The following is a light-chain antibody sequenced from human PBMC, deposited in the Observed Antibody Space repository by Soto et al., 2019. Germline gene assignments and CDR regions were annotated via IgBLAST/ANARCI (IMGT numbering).Light chain of an antibody. CDR1: QRIGSD. CDR3: QHYNNWPLT. CDR2: HTS. J-gene: IGKJ4*01. Sequence: ETVMTQSPGTLSVSPGERATLSCRASQRIGSDLAWYQQKPGQAPRLLIYHTSTSATGVPARFISSASGTEFTLTITSLQSEDSAVYYCQHYNNWPLTFGGGTKVEIK. V-gene: IGKV3-15*01.